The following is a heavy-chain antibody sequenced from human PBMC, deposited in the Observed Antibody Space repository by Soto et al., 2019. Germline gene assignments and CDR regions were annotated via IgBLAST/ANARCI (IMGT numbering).Heavy chain of an antibody. CDR1: GVSISSGDYY. V-gene: IGHV4-30-4*01. CDR2: IYYSENT. J-gene: IGHJ6*02. CDR3: ARHSPPFFYGSGPWDV. D-gene: IGHD3-10*01. Sequence: SETLSLTCTVSGVSISSGDYYWSWIRQPPGKGLEWIGYIYYSENTYSNPSLKSRVAISGDTSKNQFSLKLSSLIAADTAVYYCARHSPPFFYGSGPWDVWGQGTTVTVSS.